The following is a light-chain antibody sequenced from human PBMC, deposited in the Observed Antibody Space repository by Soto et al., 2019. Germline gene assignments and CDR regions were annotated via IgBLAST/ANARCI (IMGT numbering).Light chain of an antibody. Sequence: DIQMTQSPSTLSASVGDRVTITCRASQSISSWLAWYQQKPGRAPKLLIYKASTLESGVPSRFSGSGSGTEFILPIGSLRPNDFATYYSKQKNGNSPTSARGTKWNSN. CDR1: QSISSW. V-gene: IGKV1-5*03. CDR2: KAS. CDR3: KQKNGNSPT. J-gene: IGKJ1*01.